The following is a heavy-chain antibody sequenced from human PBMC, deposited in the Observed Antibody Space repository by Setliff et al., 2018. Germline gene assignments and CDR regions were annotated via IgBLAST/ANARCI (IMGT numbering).Heavy chain of an antibody. CDR1: GGSISSDY. V-gene: IGHV4-59*08. CDR3: ARSHYYASGNSHYYYMDV. CDR2: FYHSASS. J-gene: IGHJ6*03. D-gene: IGHD3-10*01. Sequence: PSETLSLTCNVSGGSISSDYWAWIRQPPGKALEWIGYFYHSASSNYNPSLKGRVTMSADTSKKQLSLSLTSVSVADTAMYYCARSHYYASGNSHYYYMDVWGKGTAVTVSS.